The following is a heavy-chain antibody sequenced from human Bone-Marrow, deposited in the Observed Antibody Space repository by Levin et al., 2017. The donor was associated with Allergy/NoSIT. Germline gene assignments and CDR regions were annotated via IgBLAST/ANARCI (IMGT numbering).Heavy chain of an antibody. D-gene: IGHD6-13*01. Sequence: HGESLKISCAASEFTFDAYAMNWIRQRPGKGLEWVALISDDGNTQYYADSVRGRFTISRDNSDKTVHLQMNSLRLEDTAVYYCARDSSWGYFDSWGLGTLVIVSS. V-gene: IGHV3-30-3*01. CDR3: ARDSSWGYFDS. CDR1: EFTFDAYA. CDR2: ISDDGNTQ. J-gene: IGHJ4*02.